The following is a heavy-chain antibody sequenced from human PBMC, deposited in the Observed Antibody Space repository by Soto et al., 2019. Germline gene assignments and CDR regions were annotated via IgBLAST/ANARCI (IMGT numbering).Heavy chain of an antibody. CDR2: IYYSGST. CDR3: ASVSTPYFYGSGSHNWFDP. CDR1: GGSISSYY. J-gene: IGHJ5*02. D-gene: IGHD3-10*01. V-gene: IGHV4-59*01. Sequence: PSETLSLTCTVSGGSISSYYWSWIRQPPGKGLEWIGDIYYSGSTNYNPSLKSRVTISVDTSKNQFSLKLSSVTAADTAVYYCASVSTPYFYGSGSHNWFDPWGQGTLVTVSS.